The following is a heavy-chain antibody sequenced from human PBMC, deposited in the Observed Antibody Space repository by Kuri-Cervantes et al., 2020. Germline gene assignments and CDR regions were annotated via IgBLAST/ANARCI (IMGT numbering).Heavy chain of an antibody. V-gene: IGHV3-48*02. CDR2: TGTTESSK. CDR3: VRRQGWSGMDV. J-gene: IGHJ6*02. CDR1: GFAISSYN. Sequence: GESLKISCAASGFAISSYNMNWVRQAPGKGLEWVSHTGTTESSKYYADSVEDRFTISRDNGKNSLYLQMNSLRDEDTALYYCVRRQGWSGMDVWGQGTTVTVSS.